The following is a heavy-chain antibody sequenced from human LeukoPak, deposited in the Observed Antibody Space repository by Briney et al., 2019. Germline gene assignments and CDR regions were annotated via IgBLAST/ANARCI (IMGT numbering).Heavy chain of an antibody. Sequence: PSETLSLTCSVSGDSTSRYYWSWIRQPPGKGLEFIGYIFYSGIVNYNPSLKSRVTMSVDSSKNQFSLKVRSVTAADTAVYYCARETGTTRFDIWGQGTMVTVSS. D-gene: IGHD1-1*01. CDR3: ARETGTTRFDI. CDR1: GDSTSRYY. J-gene: IGHJ3*02. CDR2: IFYSGIV. V-gene: IGHV4-59*01.